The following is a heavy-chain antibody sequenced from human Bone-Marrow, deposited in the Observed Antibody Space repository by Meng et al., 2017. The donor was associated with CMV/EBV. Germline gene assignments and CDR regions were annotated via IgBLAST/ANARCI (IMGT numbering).Heavy chain of an antibody. CDR3: AKGYYSSAIDP. CDR1: GLTFSSYA. V-gene: IGHV3-23*01. J-gene: IGHJ5*02. D-gene: IGHD3-22*01. CDR2: ISGSGAGT. Sequence: LACAASGLTFSSYAMSWLRQAPGKGLEWVSGISGSGAGTDYADSVQGRFTISRDNSKNTLYLQVNSLRAEDTAVYYCAKGYYSSAIDPWGQGTLVTVSS.